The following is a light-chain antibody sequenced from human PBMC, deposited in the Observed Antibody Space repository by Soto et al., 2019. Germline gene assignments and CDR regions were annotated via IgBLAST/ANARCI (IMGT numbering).Light chain of an antibody. V-gene: IGKV3-20*01. CDR1: QSVRASY. J-gene: IGKJ1*01. CDR2: DAS. Sequence: EIVLTQSPGTLSLSPGEGATLSCRASQSVRASYLARYQQSPGQPPRLLIYDASTRAPGIPDRFSGSGSGTDFTLTIRRLEPEDFAVYYCQQYGTSTTFGQGTKVDIK. CDR3: QQYGTSTT.